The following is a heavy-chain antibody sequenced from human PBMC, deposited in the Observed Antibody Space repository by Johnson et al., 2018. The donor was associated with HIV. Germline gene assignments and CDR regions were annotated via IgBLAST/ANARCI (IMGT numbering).Heavy chain of an antibody. CDR2: MWYDGSNK. CDR1: GFTFSSYA. D-gene: IGHD1-20*01. V-gene: IGHV3-33*06. Sequence: QVQLVESEGGVVQPGRSLRLSCAASGFTFSSYAMHWVRQAPGKGLEWVAVMWYDGSNKYYAASVKGRFTISRDNSKNTLYLQMNSLRAEDTAVYYCAKGGYNWKFDGFDIWGQGTMVTVSS. J-gene: IGHJ3*02. CDR3: AKGGYNWKFDGFDI.